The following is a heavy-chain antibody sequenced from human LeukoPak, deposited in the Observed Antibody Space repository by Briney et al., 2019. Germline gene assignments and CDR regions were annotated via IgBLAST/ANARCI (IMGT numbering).Heavy chain of an antibody. CDR1: GFTVSSNY. J-gene: IGHJ5*02. D-gene: IGHD3-16*01. CDR3: AKAGGDLGP. CDR2: ISSNSITI. Sequence: PGGSLRLSCAASGFTVSSNYMSWVRQAPGKGLEWISYISSNSITIFYADAVKGRFTISRDNAKNSVYLQMNSLRDEDTALYYGAKAGGDLGPWGQGTPVTGSS. V-gene: IGHV3-48*02.